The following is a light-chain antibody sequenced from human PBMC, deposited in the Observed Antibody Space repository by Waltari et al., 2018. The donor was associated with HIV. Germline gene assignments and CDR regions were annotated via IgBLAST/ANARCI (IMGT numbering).Light chain of an antibody. CDR1: SSDVGGYNY. CDR3: SSYTSSSTLYV. CDR2: EVS. V-gene: IGLV2-14*01. Sequence: QSALTQPASVSGSPGQSITISCTGTSSDVGGYNYVSWYQQHPGKAPKLMIYEVSNRPSGISNRFSGSKSGNTASLTISVLQAEDEADYYCSSYTSSSTLYVFGTGTKVTVL. J-gene: IGLJ1*01.